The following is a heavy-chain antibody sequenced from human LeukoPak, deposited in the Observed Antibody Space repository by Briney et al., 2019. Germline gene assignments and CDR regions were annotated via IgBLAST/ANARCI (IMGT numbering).Heavy chain of an antibody. CDR3: ARRLRFGDHFDY. D-gene: IGHD3-16*01. J-gene: IGHJ4*02. Sequence: GSLRLSCAASGFTFSSYWMNWVRQAPGRGLEWVANIKQDGSEKYYVDSVKGRFTISRDNAKNSLYLQMNSLRAEDTAVYYCARRLRFGDHFDYWGQGTLVTVSS. CDR1: GFTFSSYW. CDR2: IKQDGSEK. V-gene: IGHV3-7*01.